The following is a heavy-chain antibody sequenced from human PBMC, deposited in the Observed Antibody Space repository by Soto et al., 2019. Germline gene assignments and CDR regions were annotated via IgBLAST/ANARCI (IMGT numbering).Heavy chain of an antibody. CDR3: ASEHFSMIVMFISRHAFDL. Sequence: QVQLVQSGAEVKKPGSSVKVSCKASGGTFSSYAISWVRQAPGQGLEWMGGIIPIFGTANYAQKIQGRVTMTEDESTTTAYMELTTLRSKDTLVYYCASEHFSMIVMFISRHAFDLWGQGTMVTVSS. D-gene: IGHD3-22*01. J-gene: IGHJ3*01. CDR1: GGTFSSYA. V-gene: IGHV1-69*01. CDR2: IIPIFGTA.